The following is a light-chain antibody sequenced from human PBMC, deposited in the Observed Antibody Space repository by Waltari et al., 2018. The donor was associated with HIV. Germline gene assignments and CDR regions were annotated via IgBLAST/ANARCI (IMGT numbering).Light chain of an antibody. CDR3: AAWDDSLRGVL. V-gene: IGLV1-47*01. Sequence: QSWLTQPPSASGTPGQRVTISCSGSSPNIGSNYVYWYQQLPGTAPKHLIYWNNQLPSGVPDRFSGSKSGTAASLVISGVRSEDEADDYCAAWDDSLRGVLFGGGTKLTVL. CDR1: SPNIGSNY. CDR2: WNN. J-gene: IGLJ2*01.